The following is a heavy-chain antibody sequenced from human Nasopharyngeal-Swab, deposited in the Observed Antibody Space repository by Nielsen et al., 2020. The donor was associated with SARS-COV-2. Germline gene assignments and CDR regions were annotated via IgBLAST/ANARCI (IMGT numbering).Heavy chain of an antibody. D-gene: IGHD3-10*01. J-gene: IGHJ5*02. CDR3: ARGTGSGSYYSRSGNWFDP. CDR2: IYYSGST. CDR1: GGSIRSYY. Sequence: SETLSLTCTVSGGSIRSYYWSWIRQPPGKGLEWIGYIYYSGSTNYNPSLKSRVTISVDTSKNQFSLKVNSVTAADTAVYYCARGTGSGSYYSRSGNWFDPWGQGTLVTVSS. V-gene: IGHV4-59*12.